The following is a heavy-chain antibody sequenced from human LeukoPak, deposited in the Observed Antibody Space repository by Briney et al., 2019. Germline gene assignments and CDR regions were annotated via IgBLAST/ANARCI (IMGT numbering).Heavy chain of an antibody. J-gene: IGHJ5*02. CDR1: GLTFSSYS. CDR3: ARAPRGTVTTVMT. CDR2: ISSSSSYI. D-gene: IGHD4-17*01. V-gene: IGHV3-21*01. Sequence: GGSLRLSCAASGLTFSSYSMNWVRQAPGKGPEWVSSISSSSSYIYYADSVKGRFTISRDNAKNSLYLQMNSLRAEDTAVYYCARAPRGTVTTVMTWGQGTLVTVSS.